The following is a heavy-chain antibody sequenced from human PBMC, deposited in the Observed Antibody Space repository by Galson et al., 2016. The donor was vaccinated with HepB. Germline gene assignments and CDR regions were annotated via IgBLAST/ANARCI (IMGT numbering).Heavy chain of an antibody. CDR1: QYSFTDYY. D-gene: IGHD4-17*01. Sequence: SVKVSCKASQYSFTDYYINWVRQAPGQGPEWMGWINPKSGGTKYAQRFQGRVTMTRDTSITTAYMELSRLRSDDTAVYYCSRGLINDYDFDYWGQGTLVTVSS. CDR2: INPKSGGT. V-gene: IGHV1-2*02. CDR3: SRGLINDYDFDY. J-gene: IGHJ4*02.